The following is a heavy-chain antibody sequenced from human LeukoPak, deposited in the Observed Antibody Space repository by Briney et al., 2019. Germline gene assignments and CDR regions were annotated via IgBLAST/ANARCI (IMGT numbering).Heavy chain of an antibody. CDR1: GGSFSGYY. CDR2: INHSGRT. CDR3: AREVNDYYYGMDV. Sequence: SETLSLTCAVYGGSFSGYYWSWIRQPPGKGLEWIGEINHSGRTNYNPSLKSRVTISVDTSKNQFSLKLSSVTAADTAVYYCAREVNDYYYGMDVWGQGTTVTVSS. V-gene: IGHV4-34*01. J-gene: IGHJ6*02.